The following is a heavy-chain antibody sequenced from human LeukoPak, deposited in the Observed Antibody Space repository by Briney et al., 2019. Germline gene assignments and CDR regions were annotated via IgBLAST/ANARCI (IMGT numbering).Heavy chain of an antibody. CDR3: ARDRGSLYSSGVYGMDV. Sequence: PSETLSLTCTVSGGSISSSSYYWSWIRQPPGKGLEWIGYIYYSGSTNYNPSLKSRVTISVDTSKNQFSLKLSSVTAADTAVYYCARDRGSLYSSGVYGMDVWGQGTTVTVSS. CDR1: GGSISSSSYY. CDR2: IYYSGST. J-gene: IGHJ6*02. D-gene: IGHD6-19*01. V-gene: IGHV4-61*01.